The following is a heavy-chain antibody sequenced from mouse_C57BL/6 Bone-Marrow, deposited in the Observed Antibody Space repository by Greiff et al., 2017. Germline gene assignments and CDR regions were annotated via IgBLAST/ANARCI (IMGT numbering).Heavy chain of an antibody. D-gene: IGHD2-5*01. V-gene: IGHV5-2*01. CDR2: INSDGGST. J-gene: IGHJ3*01. CDR3: ARRGIVTRAY. Sequence: EVKLMESGGGLVQPGESLKLSCESNEYEFPSPDMSWVRKTPEKRLELVAAINSDGGSTYYPDTVERRFIISRDNTKKTLYLQMSSLRSEDTALYYCARRGIVTRAYWGQGTLVTVSA. CDR1: EYEFPSPD.